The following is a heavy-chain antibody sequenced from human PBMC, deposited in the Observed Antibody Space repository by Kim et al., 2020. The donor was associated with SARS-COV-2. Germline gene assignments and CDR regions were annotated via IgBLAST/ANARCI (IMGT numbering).Heavy chain of an antibody. D-gene: IGHD3-10*01. CDR2: IYYSGST. J-gene: IGHJ6*02. CDR1: GGSISSYY. V-gene: IGHV4-59*01. CDR3: ARGGPRITMVRGLGGMDV. Sequence: SETLSLTCTVSGGSISSYYWSWIRQPPGKGLEWIGYIYYSGSTNYNSSLKSRVTISVDTSKNQFSLKLSSVTAADTAVYYCARGGPRITMVRGLGGMDVWGQGTTVTVSS.